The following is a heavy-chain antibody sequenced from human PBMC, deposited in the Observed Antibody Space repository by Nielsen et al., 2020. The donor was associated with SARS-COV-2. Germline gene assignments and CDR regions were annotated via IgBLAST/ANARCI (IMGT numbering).Heavy chain of an antibody. CDR1: GFTFDDYG. CDR2: INWNGGST. D-gene: IGHD3-22*01. V-gene: IGHV3-20*04. CDR3: AKLAEDYYDSSGYQSDY. Sequence: GGSLRLSCAASGFTFDDYGMSWVRQAPGKGLEWVSGINWNGGSTGYADSVKGRFTISRDNAKNSLYLQMNSLRAEDTALYYCAKLAEDYYDSSGYQSDYWGQGTLVTVSS. J-gene: IGHJ4*02.